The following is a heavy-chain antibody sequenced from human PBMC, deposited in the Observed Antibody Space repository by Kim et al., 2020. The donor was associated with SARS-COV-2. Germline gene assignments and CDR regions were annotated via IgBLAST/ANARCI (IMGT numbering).Heavy chain of an antibody. CDR3: ARASGSSSWYSDGMDV. V-gene: IGHV4-59*13. D-gene: IGHD6-13*01. CDR2: IYYSGST. Sequence: SETLSLTCTVSGGSISSYYWSWIRQPPGKGLEWIGYIYYSGSTNYNPSLKSRVTISVDTSKNQFSLKLSSVTAADTAVYYCARASGSSSWYSDGMDVWGQGTTVTVSS. CDR1: GGSISSYY. J-gene: IGHJ6*02.